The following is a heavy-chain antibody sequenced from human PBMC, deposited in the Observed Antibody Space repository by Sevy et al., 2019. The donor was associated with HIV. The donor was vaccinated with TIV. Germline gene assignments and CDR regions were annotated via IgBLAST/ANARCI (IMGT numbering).Heavy chain of an antibody. CDR1: GFTFSNYA. Sequence: GGSLRLSCAAPGFTFSNYAMHWVRQAPGKGLAWVALIWYDGSKIFYADPVKGRFTISRDNSESTLYLQMNSLRAEDTALYHCAKGGPNSGYDYYFDYWGQGTLVTVSS. CDR2: IWYDGSKI. J-gene: IGHJ4*02. CDR3: AKGGPNSGYDYYFDY. D-gene: IGHD5-12*01. V-gene: IGHV3-33*06.